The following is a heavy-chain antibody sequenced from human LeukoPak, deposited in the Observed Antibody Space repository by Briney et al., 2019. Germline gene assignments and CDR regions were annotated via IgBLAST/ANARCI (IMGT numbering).Heavy chain of an antibody. Sequence: ASVKVSCKASGYTFTSYDINWVRQATGQGLEWMGWMNPNSGNTGYAQKFQGRVTMTRNTSISTAYMELSSLRSEDTAVYYCARGSTMVRGVIFSHYYYYGVDVWGQGTTVTVSS. D-gene: IGHD3-10*01. CDR1: GYTFTSYD. CDR2: MNPNSGNT. CDR3: ARGSTMVRGVIFSHYYYYGVDV. V-gene: IGHV1-8*01. J-gene: IGHJ6*02.